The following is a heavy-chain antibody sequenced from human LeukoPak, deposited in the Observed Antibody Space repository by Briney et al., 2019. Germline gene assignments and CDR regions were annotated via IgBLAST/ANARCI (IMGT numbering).Heavy chain of an antibody. CDR1: GYTLTGYY. CDR3: ARVYYEDAFDI. CDR2: ISPNSGAT. Sequence: ASVNVSCKASGYTLTGYYMQWVRQAPGQGLEWMGWISPNSGATNYAQKFQGRVTMTRDTSISTAYMELSRLRSDDTAVYYCARVYYEDAFDIWGQGTMVTASS. J-gene: IGHJ3*02. D-gene: IGHD3-22*01. V-gene: IGHV1-2*02.